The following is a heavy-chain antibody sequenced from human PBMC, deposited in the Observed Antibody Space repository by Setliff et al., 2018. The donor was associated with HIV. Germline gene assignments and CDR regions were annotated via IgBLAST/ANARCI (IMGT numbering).Heavy chain of an antibody. Sequence: PSETLSLTCTVSGGSISSGGYYWSWIRQHPGKGREGLGYIYYSGSTYYNSSLKSRVTISVDTSKSQISLRLTSVTAADTAMYYCARVPIGADGASDWGQGTLVTVSS. CDR1: GGSISSGGYY. J-gene: IGHJ4*02. CDR3: ARVPIGADGASD. V-gene: IGHV4-31*03. CDR2: IYYSGST. D-gene: IGHD6-13*01.